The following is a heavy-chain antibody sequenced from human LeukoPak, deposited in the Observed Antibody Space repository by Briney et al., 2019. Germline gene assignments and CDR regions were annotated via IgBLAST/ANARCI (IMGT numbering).Heavy chain of an antibody. J-gene: IGHJ4*02. CDR3: ARGPLGSSGYPYYFDY. V-gene: IGHV5-51*01. CDR2: IYPGDSDT. Sequence: GESLKISCKGSGYSFTSYWIAWVRQLPGKGLEWMEIIYPGDSDTRYSPSFQGQVTISADKSISTAYLQWSSLKASDTAMYYCARGPLGSSGYPYYFDYWGQGTLVTVSS. CDR1: GYSFTSYW. D-gene: IGHD3-22*01.